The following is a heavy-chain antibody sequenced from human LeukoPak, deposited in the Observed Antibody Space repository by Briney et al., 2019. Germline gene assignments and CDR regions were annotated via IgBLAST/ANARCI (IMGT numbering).Heavy chain of an antibody. V-gene: IGHV1-18*01. Sequence: ASVKVSCKASVYTFTSYGISWVRQAPGQGLEWMGWISAYNGNTNYAQKLQGRVTMTTDTSTSTAYMELRSLRSDDTAVYYCARHHDYVWGSYRRGEYYFDYWGQGTLVTVSS. CDR2: ISAYNGNT. CDR1: VYTFTSYG. D-gene: IGHD3-16*02. J-gene: IGHJ4*02. CDR3: ARHHDYVWGSYRRGEYYFDY.